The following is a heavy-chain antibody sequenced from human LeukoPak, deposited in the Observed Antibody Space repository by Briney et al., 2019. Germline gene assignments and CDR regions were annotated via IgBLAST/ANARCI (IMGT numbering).Heavy chain of an antibody. Sequence: SVKVSCKASGGTFSSYAISWVRQAPGQGREWMGGIIPIFGTANYAQKFQGRVAITTDESTSTAYMELSSLRSEDTAVYYCARGVPAAKEGYFDYWGQGTLVTVSS. J-gene: IGHJ4*02. D-gene: IGHD2-2*01. CDR1: GGTFSSYA. CDR2: IIPIFGTA. CDR3: ARGVPAAKEGYFDY. V-gene: IGHV1-69*05.